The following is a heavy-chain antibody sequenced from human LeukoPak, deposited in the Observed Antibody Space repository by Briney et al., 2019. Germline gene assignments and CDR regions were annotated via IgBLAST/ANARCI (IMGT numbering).Heavy chain of an antibody. J-gene: IGHJ5*02. D-gene: IGHD3-3*01. CDR3: ARADAITYYDFWSGYTGWFDP. CDR2: ISAYNGNT. CDR1: GYTFTGYY. V-gene: IGHV1-18*04. Sequence: ASVKVSCKASGYTFTGYYMHWVRQAPGQGLEWMGWISAYNGNTNYAQKLQGRVTMTTDTSTSTAYMELRSLRSDDTAVYYCARADAITYYDFWSGYTGWFDPWGQGTLVTVSS.